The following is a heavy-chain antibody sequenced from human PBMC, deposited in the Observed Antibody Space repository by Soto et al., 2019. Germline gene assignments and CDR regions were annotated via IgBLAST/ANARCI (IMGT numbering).Heavy chain of an antibody. CDR2: IIPIFETA. V-gene: IGHV1-69*06. CDR3: ARGGIHFADSSGHAFDS. D-gene: IGHD3-22*01. Sequence: QVELVQSGAEVKKPGSSVKVSCKASGDTFDIYGFNWVRQAPGEGLEWMGVIIPIFETADYAQKFQGRVSITAFKATSTAYMDLGSLTSEDTAVYYCARGGIHFADSSGHAFDSWGQGTLNSVTS. CDR1: GDTFDIYG. J-gene: IGHJ4*02.